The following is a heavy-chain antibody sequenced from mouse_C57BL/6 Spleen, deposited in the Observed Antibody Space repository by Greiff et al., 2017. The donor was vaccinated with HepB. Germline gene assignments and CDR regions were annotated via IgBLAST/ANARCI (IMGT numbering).Heavy chain of an antibody. Sequence: EVMLVESEGGLVQPGSSMKLSCTASGFTFSDYYMAWVRQVPEKGLEWVANINYDGSSTYYLDSLKSRFIISRDNAKNILYLQMSSLKSEDTATYYCARHYYGSHWYVDVWGTGTTVTVSS. CDR1: GFTFSDYY. J-gene: IGHJ1*03. CDR3: ARHYYGSHWYVDV. D-gene: IGHD1-1*01. V-gene: IGHV5-16*01. CDR2: INYDGSST.